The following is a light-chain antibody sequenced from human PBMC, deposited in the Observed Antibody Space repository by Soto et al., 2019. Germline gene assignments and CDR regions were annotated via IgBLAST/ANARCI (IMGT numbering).Light chain of an antibody. V-gene: IGKV3-11*01. CDR2: DAS. Sequence: EIVLTQSPATLSLSPGERATLSCRARQSVSSNLACYQQKPGQAPRLLIYDASNRATGIPARSGGSGSGTDFTLAIARLEPKYFAVYYFQRGDTFGQGTRLEIK. CDR1: QSVSSN. CDR3: QRGDT. J-gene: IGKJ5*01.